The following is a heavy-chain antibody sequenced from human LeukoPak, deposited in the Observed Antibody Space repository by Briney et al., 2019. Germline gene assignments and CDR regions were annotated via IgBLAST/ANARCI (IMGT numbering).Heavy chain of an antibody. Sequence: GGSLRLSCAASGFTFNNYAMNWVGQAPGKGLEWVSSISGGGETTYYADSAKGRFTISRDNSQNTLYLQMNSLRAEDTAVYYCARDYADYVGYFFFDYWGQGTLVTVSS. CDR1: GFTFNNYA. CDR3: ARDYADYVGYFFFDY. D-gene: IGHD4-17*01. J-gene: IGHJ4*02. V-gene: IGHV3-23*01. CDR2: ISGGGETT.